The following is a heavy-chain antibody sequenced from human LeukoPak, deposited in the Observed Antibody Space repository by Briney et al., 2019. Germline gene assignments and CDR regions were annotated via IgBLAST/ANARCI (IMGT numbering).Heavy chain of an antibody. Sequence: GASVKVSCKASGVTFSSYGITWVRQAPGQGLEWMGGIIPIFGKTNYAQKFQGRVTITADKSTSTAYMELSSLRSEDTAVYYCARNARWLQSLYYYYYMDVWGKGTTVTVSS. CDR2: IIPIFGKT. D-gene: IGHD5-24*01. CDR3: ARNARWLQSLYYYYYMDV. CDR1: GVTFSSYG. J-gene: IGHJ6*03. V-gene: IGHV1-69*06.